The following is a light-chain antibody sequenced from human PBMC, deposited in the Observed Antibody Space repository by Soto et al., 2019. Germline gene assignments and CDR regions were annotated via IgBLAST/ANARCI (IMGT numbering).Light chain of an antibody. V-gene: IGLV2-14*01. CDR3: SSYTSSSIDYV. CDR2: EVS. J-gene: IGLJ1*01. CDR1: SSDVGGYNY. Sequence: QSALTQPASVSGSPGQSITISCTGTSSDVGGYNYVSWYQQHPGKAPKLMIYEVSNRPSGVSNRFSGSKSGNTASLTISGVQAADEDDYYCSSYTSSSIDYVFGTGTKLTVL.